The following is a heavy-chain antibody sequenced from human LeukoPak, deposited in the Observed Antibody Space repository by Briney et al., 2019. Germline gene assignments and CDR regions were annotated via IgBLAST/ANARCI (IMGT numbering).Heavy chain of an antibody. V-gene: IGHV3-53*01. D-gene: IGHD3-16*01. CDR2: IRSGGST. CDR3: AREGSGRTAYNDGLDV. CDR1: GFTVSSSY. Sequence: GGSLRLSCAASGFTVSSSYMTWVRQAPGKGVEWVSVIRSGGSTVYADSVKGRFTISRDNSKNTLYLQLNSLRAEDTAVYYCAREGSGRTAYNDGLDVWGQGTMVTVSS. J-gene: IGHJ3*01.